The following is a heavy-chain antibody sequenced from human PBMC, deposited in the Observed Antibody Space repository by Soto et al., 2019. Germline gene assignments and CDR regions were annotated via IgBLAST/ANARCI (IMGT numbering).Heavy chain of an antibody. CDR1: GYTFTSYA. CDR2: INAGNGNT. J-gene: IGHJ6*03. V-gene: IGHV1-3*01. Sequence: ASVKVSCKASGYTFTSYAMHWVRQAPGQRLEWMGWINAGNGNTKYSQKFQGRVTITRDTSASTAYMELSSLRSEDTAVYYCARRSMYYYYMDVWGKGTTVTVSS. D-gene: IGHD2-21*01. CDR3: ARRSMYYYYMDV.